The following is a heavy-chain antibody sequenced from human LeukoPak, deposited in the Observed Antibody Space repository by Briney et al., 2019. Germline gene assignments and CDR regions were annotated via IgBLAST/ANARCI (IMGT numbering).Heavy chain of an antibody. D-gene: IGHD2-2*02. Sequence: GGSLRLSCAASGFTFSSYGMHWVRQTPGKGLEWVAFIRYDGGNKYYADSVKGRFTISRDNSKNTLYLQMNSLGAEDTAVYYCVPYSGSTSCYTGPWGQGTLVTVSS. J-gene: IGHJ5*02. CDR2: IRYDGGNK. CDR1: GFTFSSYG. V-gene: IGHV3-30*02. CDR3: VPYSGSTSCYTGP.